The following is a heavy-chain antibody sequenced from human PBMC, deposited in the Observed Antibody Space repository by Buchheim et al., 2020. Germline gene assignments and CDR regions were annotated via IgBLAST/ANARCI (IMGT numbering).Heavy chain of an antibody. J-gene: IGHJ6*02. D-gene: IGHD1-26*01. CDR1: GFTFSSYS. CDR2: ISSSSSTI. Sequence: EVQLVESGGGLVQPGGSLRLSCAASGFTFSSYSMNCVRQARGKGLEWVAYISSSSSTIYYADPVKGRFTISRDNAKNSLYLRMNRLGAEDTAVYYCAGRGSGSLPYYYYGMDVWGQGTT. CDR3: AGRGSGSLPYYYYGMDV. V-gene: IGHV3-48*01.